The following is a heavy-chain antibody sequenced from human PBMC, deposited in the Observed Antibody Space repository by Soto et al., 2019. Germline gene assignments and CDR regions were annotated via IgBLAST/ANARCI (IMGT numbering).Heavy chain of an antibody. CDR1: GFTFKNYD. V-gene: IGHV3-13*04. CDR3: AKDSPMVRGVKREYYYYYYGMDV. D-gene: IGHD3-10*01. Sequence: HPGGSLRLSCAASGFTFKNYDMHWVREVTGKGLEWVSGIGVAGDTYYPGSVKGRFTISRDNSKNTLYLQMNSLRAEDTAVYYCAKDSPMVRGVKREYYYYYYGMDVWGQGTTVTVSS. J-gene: IGHJ6*02. CDR2: IGVAGDT.